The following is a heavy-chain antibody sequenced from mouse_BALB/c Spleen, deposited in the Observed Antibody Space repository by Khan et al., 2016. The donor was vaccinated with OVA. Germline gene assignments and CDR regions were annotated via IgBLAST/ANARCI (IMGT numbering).Heavy chain of an antibody. J-gene: IGHJ4*01. Sequence: QVQLKESGPGLVAPSQSLSITCTISGFSFTNYGIHWVRQPPGKGLEWLVVIWSDGSTSYNSALNSRLSISRDNSKSQVFLRMNSLQTDYTAMYXCARQPYFHYYIMDYWGQGTSVIVSS. D-gene: IGHD2-10*01. CDR2: IWSDGST. CDR1: GFSFTNYG. V-gene: IGHV2-6-1*01. CDR3: ARQPYFHYYIMDY.